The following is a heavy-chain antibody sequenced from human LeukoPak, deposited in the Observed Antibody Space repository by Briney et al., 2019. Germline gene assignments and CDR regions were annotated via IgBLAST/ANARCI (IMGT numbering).Heavy chain of an antibody. CDR3: ARHTTVGGSLRFDY. CDR1: GYGFSSYW. D-gene: IGHD4-23*01. V-gene: IGHV5-51*01. J-gene: IGHJ4*02. CDR2: ICPGDSDT. Sequence: GASLQISCKGSGYGFSSYWIGWVRQMPGKGLEYMGIICPGDSDTRYSQSFQGQVTISADKSITTAYLQWSSLKASDTAMYYCARHTTVGGSLRFDYWGQGTLVSVSS.